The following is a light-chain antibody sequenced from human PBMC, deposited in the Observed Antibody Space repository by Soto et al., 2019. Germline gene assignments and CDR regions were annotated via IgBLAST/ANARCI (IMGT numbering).Light chain of an antibody. J-gene: IGLJ1*01. CDR3: SSCATSSTLHV. CDR1: SSDVGGYNY. V-gene: IGLV2-14*03. CDR2: DVS. Sequence: QSALTQPASVSGSPGQSITISCTGASSDVGGYNYVSWYQQHPGKAPKLIIYDVSNRPSGVSDRFSGSKSGNTASLTISGLQTEDEADDFCSSCATSSTLHVFGTGTKLTVL.